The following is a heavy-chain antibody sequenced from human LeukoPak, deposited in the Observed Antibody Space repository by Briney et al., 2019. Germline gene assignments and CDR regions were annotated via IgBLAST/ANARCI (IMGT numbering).Heavy chain of an antibody. V-gene: IGHV3-30*19. J-gene: IGHJ3*02. Sequence: GGSLRLSCGASGFTFSSYGMHWVRQAPGKGLEWVAVISYDGSNKYYADSVKGRFTISRDNSKNTLYLQMNSLRAEDTAVYYCARDGTMIVVAGNAFDIWGQGTMVTVSS. CDR3: ARDGTMIVVAGNAFDI. D-gene: IGHD3-22*01. CDR1: GFTFSSYG. CDR2: ISYDGSNK.